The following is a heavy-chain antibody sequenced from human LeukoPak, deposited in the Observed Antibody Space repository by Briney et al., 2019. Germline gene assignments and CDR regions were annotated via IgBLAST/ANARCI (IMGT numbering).Heavy chain of an antibody. CDR2: INHSGST. Sequence: SETLSLTCAVYGGSFSGYYWSWIRQPPGKGLEWIGEINHSGSTNYNPSLKSRVTISVDTSKNQFSLKLSSVTAADTAVYYCAGGRGTAGFYYLGMDVWGQGTTVTVSS. D-gene: IGHD1-14*01. J-gene: IGHJ6*02. CDR3: AGGRGTAGFYYLGMDV. V-gene: IGHV4-34*01. CDR1: GGSFSGYY.